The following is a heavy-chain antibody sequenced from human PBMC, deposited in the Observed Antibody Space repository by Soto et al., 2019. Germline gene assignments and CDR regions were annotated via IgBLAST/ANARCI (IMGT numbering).Heavy chain of an antibody. CDR1: GFTFDDYA. CDR2: ISWNSGSI. D-gene: IGHD3-16*01. CDR3: AKDRNNHDNTGGAFDI. Sequence: EVQLVESGGGLVQPGRSLRLSCAASGFTFDDYAMHWVRQAPGKGLEWVSGISWNSGSIGYADSVKGRFTISRDNAKNSLYLQMNSLRAEDTALYYCAKDRNNHDNTGGAFDIWGQGTMVTVS. J-gene: IGHJ3*02. V-gene: IGHV3-9*01.